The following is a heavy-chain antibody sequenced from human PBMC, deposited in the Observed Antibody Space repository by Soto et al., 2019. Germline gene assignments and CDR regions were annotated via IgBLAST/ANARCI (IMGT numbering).Heavy chain of an antibody. J-gene: IGHJ3*02. D-gene: IGHD3-10*01. CDR2: IYHSGSI. CDR3: ASKFGELLADAFDI. V-gene: IGHV4-4*02. Sequence: ETLSLTCTVSNASISSRKWWTWVRQTPGKGLEWIGEIYHSGSINHNPSLKSRVTMSLDKSKNQFSLKMTSVTAADTAVYYCASKFGELLADAFDIWGQGTLVTVSS. CDR1: NASISSRKW.